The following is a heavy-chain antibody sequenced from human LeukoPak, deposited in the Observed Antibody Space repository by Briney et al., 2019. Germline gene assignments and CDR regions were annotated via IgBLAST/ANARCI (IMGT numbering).Heavy chain of an antibody. J-gene: IGHJ4*02. CDR2: ISYDGSNN. Sequence: PGGSLRLSCAASGLTLSSYAMHWVRQAPGKGLEWVAVISYDGSNNHYADSVKGRFTISRDNSKNTLYLQMKSLRAEDTAVYYCARDSDAFCGGDCYSSYWGQGTLVTVSS. V-gene: IGHV3-30-3*01. CDR3: ARDSDAFCGGDCYSSY. CDR1: GLTLSSYA. D-gene: IGHD2-21*02.